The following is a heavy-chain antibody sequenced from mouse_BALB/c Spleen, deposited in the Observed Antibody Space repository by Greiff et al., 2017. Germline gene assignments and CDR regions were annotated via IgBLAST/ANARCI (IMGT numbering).Heavy chain of an antibody. V-gene: IGHV5-17*02. CDR2: ISSGSSTI. CDR3: ARRGITTVVAGSYFDY. J-gene: IGHJ2*01. Sequence: EVQLQESGGGLVQPGGSRKLSCAASGFTFSSFGMHWVRQAPEKGLEWVAYISSGSSTIYYADTVKGRFTISRDNPKNTLFLQMTSLRSEDTAMYYCARRGITTVVAGSYFDYWGQGTTLTVSS. CDR1: GFTFSSFG. D-gene: IGHD1-1*01.